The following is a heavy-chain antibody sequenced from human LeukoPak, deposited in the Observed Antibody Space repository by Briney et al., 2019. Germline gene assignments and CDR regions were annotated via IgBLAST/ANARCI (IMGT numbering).Heavy chain of an antibody. D-gene: IGHD6-19*01. CDR1: GGTFSSYA. V-gene: IGHV1-69*06. CDR2: IIPIFGTA. J-gene: IGHJ6*03. Sequence: SVKVSCKASGGTFSSYAISWVRQAPGQGLEWMGGIIPIFGTANYAQKFQGRVTITADKSTSTAYMELSNLRSEDTAVYYCARGTVAGTYYYYCMDVWGKGTTVTVSS. CDR3: ARGTVAGTYYYYCMDV.